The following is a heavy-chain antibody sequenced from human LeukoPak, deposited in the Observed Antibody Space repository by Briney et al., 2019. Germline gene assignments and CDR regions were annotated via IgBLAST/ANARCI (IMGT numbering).Heavy chain of an antibody. Sequence: SETLYHNCADYGGSFSGYYWSWIRKPPGQGLDRIGEINHSGNTNYNPSLKSRVTISVDTSKNQFSLKLSSVTAADTAVYYCARNIVVVPAAISDYYYYGMDVWGQGTTVTVSS. J-gene: IGHJ6*02. CDR2: INHSGNT. CDR1: GGSFSGYY. CDR3: ARNIVVVPAAISDYYYYGMDV. V-gene: IGHV4-34*01. D-gene: IGHD2-2*02.